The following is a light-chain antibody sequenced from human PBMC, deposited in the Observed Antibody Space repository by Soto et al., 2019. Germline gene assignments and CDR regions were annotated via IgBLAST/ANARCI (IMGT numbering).Light chain of an antibody. V-gene: IGKV3-15*01. Sequence: IVVTQSPATLSLSPWERATLSCRASQSVVTNVAWYQQKPGQPPRLLIHDSSTRATGVPDRFSGRGYGTEFTLTISSLQSEDFAVYYCQQYNSYSEAFGQGTKVDIK. CDR3: QQYNSYSEA. J-gene: IGKJ1*01. CDR2: DSS. CDR1: QSVVTN.